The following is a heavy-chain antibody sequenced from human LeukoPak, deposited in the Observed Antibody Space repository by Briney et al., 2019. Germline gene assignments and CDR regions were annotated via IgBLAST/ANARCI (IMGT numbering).Heavy chain of an antibody. V-gene: IGHV3-48*04. Sequence: QAGGSLRLSCAVSGFTFNTYSMNWVRQAPGKGLEWVSYISSSSSTIYYAGSVKGRFTISRDNAKNSLYLQMSSLRAEDTAVYYCPRGSEWDLLGSCDYWGQGTLVTVSS. D-gene: IGHD1-26*01. CDR3: PRGSEWDLLGSCDY. J-gene: IGHJ4*02. CDR1: GFTFNTYS. CDR2: ISSSSSTI.